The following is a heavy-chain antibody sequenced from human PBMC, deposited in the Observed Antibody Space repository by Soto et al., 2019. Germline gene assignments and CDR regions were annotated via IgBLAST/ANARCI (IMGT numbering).Heavy chain of an antibody. J-gene: IGHJ4*02. CDR2: ISWNSGSI. CDR3: AKVSGARPPDLYSDY. V-gene: IGHV3-9*01. CDR1: GFTFDDYA. D-gene: IGHD6-6*01. Sequence: PGGSLRLSCAASGFTFDDYAMHWVRQAPGKGLGWVPGISWNSGSIGYADSVKGRFTISRDNAKNSLYLQMNSLRAEDTAVYYCAKVSGARPPDLYSDYWGQGTLVTVSS.